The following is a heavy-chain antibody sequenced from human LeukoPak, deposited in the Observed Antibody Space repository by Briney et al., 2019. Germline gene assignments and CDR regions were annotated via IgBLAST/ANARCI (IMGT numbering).Heavy chain of an antibody. CDR1: GFTFSSYG. CDR2: ISSSGSTI. CDR3: AGGHSSGYYPIDY. D-gene: IGHD3-22*01. J-gene: IGHJ4*02. Sequence: GGTLRLSCAASGFTFSSYGMSWVRQAPGKGLGWVSYISSSGSTIYYADSVKGRFTISRDNAKNSLYLQMNSLRVEDTAVYYCAGGHSSGYYPIDYWGQGTLVTVSS. V-gene: IGHV3-48*01.